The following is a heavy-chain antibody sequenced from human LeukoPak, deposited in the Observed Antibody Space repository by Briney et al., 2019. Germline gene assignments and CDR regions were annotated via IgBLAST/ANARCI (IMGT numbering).Heavy chain of an antibody. CDR2: IYHSGST. J-gene: IGHJ4*02. CDR3: ARTLRLGELSSYYFDY. D-gene: IGHD3-16*02. CDR1: GGSISSSNW. V-gene: IGHV4-4*02. Sequence: PSETLSLTCAVSGGSISSSNWWSWVRQPPGKGLEWIGEIYHSGSTNYNPSLKSRVTISVDKSKNQFSLKLSSVTAADTAVYYCARTLRLGELSSYYFDYWGQGTLVTVSS.